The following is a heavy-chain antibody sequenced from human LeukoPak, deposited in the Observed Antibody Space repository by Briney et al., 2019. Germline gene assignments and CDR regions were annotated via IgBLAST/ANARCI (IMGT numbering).Heavy chain of an antibody. J-gene: IGHJ5*02. V-gene: IGHV4-34*01. D-gene: IGHD2-2*01. CDR1: GGSFSGYY. CDR2: INHSGST. Sequence: PSETLSLTCAVYGGSFSGYYWSWIRQPPGKGLEWIGEINHSGSTNYNPSLKSRVTISVDTSKNHFSLKMTSVTAADTAVYYCAGIRYCSSTTCYGNWFDPWGQGTPVTVSS. CDR3: AGIRYCSSTTCYGNWFDP.